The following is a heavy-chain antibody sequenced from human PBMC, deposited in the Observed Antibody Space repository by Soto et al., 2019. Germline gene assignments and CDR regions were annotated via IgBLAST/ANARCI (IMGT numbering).Heavy chain of an antibody. CDR3: ARTWDSRGQGPFDY. CDR2: IYYSGST. J-gene: IGHJ4*02. CDR1: GGNIISSSYY. Sequence: SETLSLTSTVSGGNIISSSYYWGWIRQPPGKGLEWIGSIYYSGSTYYNPSLKSRVTISVDTSKNQFSPKLSSVTAADTAVYYCARTWDSRGQGPFDYWGQGTLVTVSS. D-gene: IGHD1-26*01. V-gene: IGHV4-39*01.